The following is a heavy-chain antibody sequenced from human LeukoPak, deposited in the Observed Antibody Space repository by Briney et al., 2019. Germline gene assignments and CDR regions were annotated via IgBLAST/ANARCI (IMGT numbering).Heavy chain of an antibody. CDR2: INQDGSEK. V-gene: IGHV3-7*01. CDR1: GFTLRNSW. CDR3: ARDET. J-gene: IGHJ5*02. Sequence: GGSLRLSCAASGFTLRNSWMSWVRQAPGKGLEWVANINQDGSEKYYVDSVKGRFTISRDNAKNSLYLQMSSLRAEDTAMYYCARDETWGQGTLVTVSS.